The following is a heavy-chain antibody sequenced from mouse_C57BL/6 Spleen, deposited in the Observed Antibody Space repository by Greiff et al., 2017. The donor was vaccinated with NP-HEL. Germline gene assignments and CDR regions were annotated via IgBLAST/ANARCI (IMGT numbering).Heavy chain of an antibody. D-gene: IGHD1-1*01. V-gene: IGHV1-50*01. CDR1: GYTFTSYW. Sequence: VQLQQPGAELVKPGASVKLSCKASGYTFTSYWLQWVKQRPGQGLEWIGEIDPSDSYTNYNQKFKGKATLTVDTSSSTAYMQLSSLTSEDAAVYYCARSGTTVVVFDYWGQGTTLTVSS. CDR3: ARSGTTVVVFDY. CDR2: IDPSDSYT. J-gene: IGHJ2*01.